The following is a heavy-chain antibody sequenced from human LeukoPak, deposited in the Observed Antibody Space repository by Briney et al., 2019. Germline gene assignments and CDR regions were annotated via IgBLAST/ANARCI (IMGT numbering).Heavy chain of an antibody. J-gene: IGHJ3*01. CDR3: AKDLSVVGAHDSFDV. CDR2: ISYDGNTI. Sequence: GGSLRLSCAASGFSFSSYGMHGVRQAPGKGLEWLTVISYDGNTIYYADSVKGRFTISRDNSKNTLYLQMNSLRIEDTAVYFCAKDLSVVGAHDSFDVWGQGTMVTVSS. D-gene: IGHD1-26*01. V-gene: IGHV3-30*18. CDR1: GFSFSSYG.